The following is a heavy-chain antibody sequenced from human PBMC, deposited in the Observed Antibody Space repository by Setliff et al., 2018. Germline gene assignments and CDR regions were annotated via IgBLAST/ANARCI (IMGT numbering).Heavy chain of an antibody. J-gene: IGHJ3*02. CDR1: GFIFRDYY. D-gene: IGHD3-22*01. CDR3: VRDDADNYDAFDN. CDR2: IKQDGSTK. Sequence: GGSLRLSCVASGFIFRDYYMNWIRQAPGKGLEWVADIKQDGSTKYYLDSVKGRFTISRDNAKRSLYLQMNGLRADDTGVYYCVRDDADNYDAFDNWGQGTLVTVSS. V-gene: IGHV3-7*01.